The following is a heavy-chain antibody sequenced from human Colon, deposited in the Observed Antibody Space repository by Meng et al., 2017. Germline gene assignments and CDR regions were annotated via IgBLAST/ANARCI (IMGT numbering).Heavy chain of an antibody. J-gene: IGHJ4*02. CDR2: IGPDGSET. D-gene: IGHD6-13*01. Sequence: GESLKISRAGSGSSLSSSWMSWVRPAPGKGLEGVAHIGPDGSETYYVDSVKGRFTIYRDNAKNSLYLQMNSLRAEDTAVYYCTRLFKSWSGYWGQGTLVTVSS. CDR1: GSSLSSSW. CDR3: TRLFKSWSGY. V-gene: IGHV3-7*01.